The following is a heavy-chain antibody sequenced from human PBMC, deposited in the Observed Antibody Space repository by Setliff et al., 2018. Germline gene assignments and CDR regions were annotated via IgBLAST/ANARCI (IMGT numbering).Heavy chain of an antibody. CDR1: GCSISSYF. J-gene: IGHJ6*02. D-gene: IGHD3-16*01. V-gene: IGHV4-4*07. CDR3: ARSMIQRNYYCGLDV. CDR2: IYSNENT. Sequence: SETLSLTCSVSGCSISSYFWNWVRQPAGKGLEWIGRIYSNENTNYNPSLKSRVTMSIDTSKTQLSLKLSSVTAADTAVYYCARSMIQRNYYCGLDVWGQGTTVTVSS.